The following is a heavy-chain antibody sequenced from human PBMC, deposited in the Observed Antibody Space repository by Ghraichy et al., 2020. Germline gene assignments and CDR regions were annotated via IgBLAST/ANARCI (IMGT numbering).Heavy chain of an antibody. CDR3: ASNPGIAAAGEGGGDY. J-gene: IGHJ4*02. V-gene: IGHV3-30*02. CDR2: IRYDGSNK. Sequence: GGSLRLSCAASGFTFSSYGMHWVRQAPGKGLEWVAFIRYDGSNKYYADSVKGRFTISRDNSKNTLYLQMNSLRAEDTAVYYCASNPGIAAAGEGGGDYWGQGTLVTVSS. CDR1: GFTFSSYG. D-gene: IGHD6-13*01.